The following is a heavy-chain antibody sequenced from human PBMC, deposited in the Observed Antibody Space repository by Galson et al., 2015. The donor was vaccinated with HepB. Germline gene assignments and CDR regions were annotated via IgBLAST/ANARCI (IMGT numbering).Heavy chain of an antibody. CDR1: GGTFSSYT. V-gene: IGHV1-69*04. D-gene: IGHD3-10*01. Sequence: SVKVSCKASGGTFSSYTISWVRQAPGQGLEWMGRIIPILGIANYAQKFQGRVTITADKSTSTAYMELSSLRSEDTAVYYCARDRPMVRGALYYYYGMDVWGQGTTVTVSS. J-gene: IGHJ6*02. CDR3: ARDRPMVRGALYYYYGMDV. CDR2: IIPILGIA.